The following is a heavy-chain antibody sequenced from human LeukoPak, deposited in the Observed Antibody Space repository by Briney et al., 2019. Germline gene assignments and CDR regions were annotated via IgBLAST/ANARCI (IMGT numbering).Heavy chain of an antibody. D-gene: IGHD6-13*01. Sequence: GGSLTLPCAPSGHSFSSYAMRWVRQAPGEGLEWVSSISGSGGSTYYADSVKGRFTISRDNSKNTLYLQMNSLRAEDTAVYYCAKETTGYSYVPLGYWGQGTLVTVSS. J-gene: IGHJ4*02. CDR3: AKETTGYSYVPLGY. CDR2: ISGSGGST. V-gene: IGHV3-23*01. CDR1: GHSFSSYA.